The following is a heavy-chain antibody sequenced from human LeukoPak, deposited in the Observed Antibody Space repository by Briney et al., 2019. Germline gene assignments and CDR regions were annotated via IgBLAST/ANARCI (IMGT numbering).Heavy chain of an antibody. CDR2: ISYDGSNK. Sequence: PGGSLRLSCAASGFTFSSYAMHWVRQAPGKGLEWVAVISYDGSNKYYADSVKGRFTISRDNSKNTLYLQMNSLRAEDTAIYYCANPPTVTSLHYWGQGTLVTVSS. CDR1: GFTFSSYA. D-gene: IGHD4-11*01. CDR3: ANPPTVTSLHY. V-gene: IGHV3-30*04. J-gene: IGHJ4*02.